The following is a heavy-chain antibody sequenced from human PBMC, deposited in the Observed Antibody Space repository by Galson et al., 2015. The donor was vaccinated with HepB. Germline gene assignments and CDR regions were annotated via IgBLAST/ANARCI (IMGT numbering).Heavy chain of an antibody. D-gene: IGHD6-19*01. CDR1: GFTFSDYW. CDR3: ARELAFGCGSYSH. V-gene: IGHV3-74*01. J-gene: IGHJ4*02. Sequence: SLRLSCAASGFTFSDYWMHWVRQAPGKGLVWVSYVNFDGTSTRYADSVKGRFTVSRDNAENTVYLQMNSLSAEDTGIYYCARELAFGCGSYSHWGQGALVTVSS. CDR2: VNFDGTST.